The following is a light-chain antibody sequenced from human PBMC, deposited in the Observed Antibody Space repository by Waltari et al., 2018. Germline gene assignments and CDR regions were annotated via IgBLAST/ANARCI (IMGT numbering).Light chain of an antibody. CDR2: DAS. CDR3: SSYTRVSASVV. Sequence: QSALTQPASVSGSPGQSITISCTGTSSDIGGYNYASWYQQHPGRAPKLIIYDASKRPSGVSVRFSGSKSGNTASLTMSGLQAEDEADYYCSSYTRVSASVVFGGGTKLTVL. J-gene: IGLJ2*01. V-gene: IGLV2-14*01. CDR1: SSDIGGYNY.